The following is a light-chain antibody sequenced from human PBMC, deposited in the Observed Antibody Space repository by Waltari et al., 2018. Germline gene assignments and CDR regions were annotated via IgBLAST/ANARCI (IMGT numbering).Light chain of an antibody. CDR1: QSVSSN. CDR2: GAS. J-gene: IGKJ2*01. V-gene: IGKV3-15*01. Sequence: EIVMTQSPDTLSVSPGERATLSCRASQSVSSNLAWYQLKPGQAPRLLIYGASTRSTGIPARFSGSGSGTEFTLTISSLQSEDFAVYYCQQYNNWPRTFGQGTKLEIK. CDR3: QQYNNWPRT.